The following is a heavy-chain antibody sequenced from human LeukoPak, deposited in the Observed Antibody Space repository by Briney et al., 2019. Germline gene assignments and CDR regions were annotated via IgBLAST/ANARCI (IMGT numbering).Heavy chain of an antibody. D-gene: IGHD1-1*01. Sequence: PGGSLRLSCAASGFTFSTYWMHWVRQAPGKGLVWVSRINTDGSSTSYADSVKGRFTISRDNAKNTLYLQMNSLRADDTAVYYCARGGLEPVDYWGQGTLVTVPS. CDR3: ARGGLEPVDY. CDR1: GFTFSTYW. J-gene: IGHJ4*02. V-gene: IGHV3-74*01. CDR2: INTDGSST.